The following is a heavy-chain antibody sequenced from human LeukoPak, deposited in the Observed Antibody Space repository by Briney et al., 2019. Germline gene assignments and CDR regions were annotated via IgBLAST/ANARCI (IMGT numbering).Heavy chain of an antibody. Sequence: GGSRRLSCAASGFTFSNYAMSWVRQAPGKGLEWVSTISTSGDTTYYTDSVKGRFTISRDNSKNTFYLQLSSLRAEDTAVYFCAKTRGYCSGGSCYCDYWGQGTLVAVSS. J-gene: IGHJ4*02. V-gene: IGHV3-23*01. D-gene: IGHD2-15*01. CDR2: ISTSGDTT. CDR1: GFTFSNYA. CDR3: AKTRGYCSGGSCYCDY.